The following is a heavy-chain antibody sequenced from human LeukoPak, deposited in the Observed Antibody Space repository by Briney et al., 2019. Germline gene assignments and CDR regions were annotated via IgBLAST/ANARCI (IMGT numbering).Heavy chain of an antibody. V-gene: IGHV3-21*01. CDR2: ISSSSSYI. Sequence: GGSLRLSCAASGFTFSSYSMNWVRQAPGKGLEWVSSISSSSSYIYYADSVKGRFTISRDNAKNSLYLQMNSLRAEDTAVYHCARDLYYYDSSGYYRFDYWGQGTLVTVSS. CDR1: GFTFSSYS. J-gene: IGHJ4*02. D-gene: IGHD3-22*01. CDR3: ARDLYYYDSSGYYRFDY.